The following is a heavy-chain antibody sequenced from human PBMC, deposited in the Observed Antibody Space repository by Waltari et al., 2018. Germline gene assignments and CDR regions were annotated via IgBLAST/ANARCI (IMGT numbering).Heavy chain of an antibody. J-gene: IGHJ4*02. D-gene: IGHD3-10*01. CDR1: GGSISSSSYY. V-gene: IGHV4-39*07. CDR2: IYYSGST. CDR3: ARDRGDTDY. Sequence: QLQLQESGPGLVKPSETLSLTCPVSGGSISSSSYYWGWFRQPPGKGLEWIGCIYYSGSTYYNPSVKRRVTISVGTSKNQFSLKLSSVTAADTAVYYCARDRGDTDYWGQGTLVTVSS.